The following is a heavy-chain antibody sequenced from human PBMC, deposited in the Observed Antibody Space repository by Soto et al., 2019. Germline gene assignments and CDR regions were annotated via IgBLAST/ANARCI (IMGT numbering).Heavy chain of an antibody. CDR2: INSDGSVS. V-gene: IGHV3-74*02. CDR3: ARGDCVGGTVYSLAGSFYYYMDV. D-gene: IGHD2-15*01. CDR1: GFTFSNYW. J-gene: IGHJ6*03. Sequence: EVQLVESGGGLVQPGGSLRLSCAASGFTFSNYWMYWVRQAPGKGLEWVSRINSDGSVSSYADSVKGRLTISRDNVKNTLYLQIDSLRAEDTAVYYCARGDCVGGTVYSLAGSFYYYMDVWGKGTTVTVFS.